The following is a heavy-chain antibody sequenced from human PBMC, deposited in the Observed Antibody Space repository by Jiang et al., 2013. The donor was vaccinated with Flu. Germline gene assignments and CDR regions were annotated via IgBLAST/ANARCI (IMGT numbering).Heavy chain of an antibody. CDR2: LSGDSDI. D-gene: IGHD6-19*01. Sequence: SGYVFSSYWIGWVRRCPERPGVDGDYLSGDSDIRYSPSFQGQVTISVDTSKNTAYLQWSSLKVSDSGIYYCARPGSGANGGRRIYNGEDVWGQGTTVTVS. CDR1: GYVFSSYW. V-gene: IGHV5-51*01. CDR3: ARPGSGANGGRRIYNGEDV. J-gene: IGHJ6*02.